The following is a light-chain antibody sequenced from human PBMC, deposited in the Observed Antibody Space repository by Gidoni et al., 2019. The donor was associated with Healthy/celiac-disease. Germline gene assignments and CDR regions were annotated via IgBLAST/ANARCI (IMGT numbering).Light chain of an antibody. CDR3: QKYHSAPFT. J-gene: IGKJ3*01. CDR1: QGISND. V-gene: IGKV1-27*01. Sequence: DLQMTQSPSSLSASVGDRVNITCRASQGISNDLAWYQQKPGKVPKLLIYPASTLQSWVPSRFSGSGSGTHIPLNISSLQPEDVATYYCQKYHSAPFTFGPGTKVDIK. CDR2: PAS.